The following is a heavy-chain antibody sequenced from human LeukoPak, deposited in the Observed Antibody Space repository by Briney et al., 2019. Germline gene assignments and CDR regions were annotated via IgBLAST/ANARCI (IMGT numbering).Heavy chain of an antibody. J-gene: IGHJ4*02. Sequence: GGSLRLSCAASGFTFSKYAMTWVRQAPGKGLEWVSAITARGTTTYYADSVKGRFTISRDDSKNTLSLQMDSLSAEDTALYYCAKYISHSGAYYAFDYWGQGTPVTVSS. CDR2: ITARGTTT. CDR1: GFTFSKYA. D-gene: IGHD3-10*01. CDR3: AKYISHSGAYYAFDY. V-gene: IGHV3-23*01.